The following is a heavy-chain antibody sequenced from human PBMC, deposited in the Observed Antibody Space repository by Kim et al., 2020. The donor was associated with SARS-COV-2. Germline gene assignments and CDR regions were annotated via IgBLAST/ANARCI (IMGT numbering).Heavy chain of an antibody. V-gene: IGHV3-9*01. CDR3: AKSPQGYYYYDMDV. Sequence: GGSLRLSCAASGFTFGDYAMHWVRQAPGKGLEWVSGINWSGGSTAYADFVKGRFSISRNNAKNSLYLQMNSLRPDDTALYYCAKSPQGYYYYDMDVWGPG. J-gene: IGHJ6*02. CDR1: GFTFGDYA. CDR2: INWSGGST.